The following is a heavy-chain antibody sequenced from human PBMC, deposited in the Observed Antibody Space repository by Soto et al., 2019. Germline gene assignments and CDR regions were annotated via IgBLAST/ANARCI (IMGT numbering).Heavy chain of an antibody. CDR1: GYSFTSYW. CDR2: SYPGDSDT. CDR3: ARQRYCSSTSCSSYYYYGMDV. J-gene: IGHJ6*02. D-gene: IGHD2-2*01. V-gene: IGHV5-51*01. Sequence: PGESLKISCKGSGYSFTSYWIGWVRQMPGKGLEWMGISYPGDSDTRYSPSFQGQVTISADKSISTAYLQWSSLKASDTAMYYCARQRYCSSTSCSSYYYYGMDVWGQGTTVTVSS.